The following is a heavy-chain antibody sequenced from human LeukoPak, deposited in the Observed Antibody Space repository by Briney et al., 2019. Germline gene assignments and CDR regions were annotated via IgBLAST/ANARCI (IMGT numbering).Heavy chain of an antibody. CDR1: GFTFSSYA. CDR3: TTVSSSSWLTYYYYYMDV. Sequence: GGSLRLSCAASGFTFSSYAMSWVRQAPGKGLEWVGRIKSKTDGGTTDYAAPVKGRFTISRDDSKNTLYLQMNSLKTEDTAVYYCTTVSSSSWLTYYYYYMDVWGKGTTVTVSS. D-gene: IGHD6-13*01. J-gene: IGHJ6*03. V-gene: IGHV3-15*01. CDR2: IKSKTDGGTT.